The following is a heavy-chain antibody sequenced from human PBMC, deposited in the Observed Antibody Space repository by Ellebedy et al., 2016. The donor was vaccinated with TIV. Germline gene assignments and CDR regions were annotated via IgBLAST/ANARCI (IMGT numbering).Heavy chain of an antibody. V-gene: IGHV3-30*18. J-gene: IGHJ4*02. CDR1: GFTFSSYD. CDR3: GKDRYCSGGICYWADY. Sequence: GESLKISCAASGFTFSSYDMHWVRQAPGKGLEWVALISYDANNKYYADSVKGRFTISRDNSKNTLYLQMNSLRAEDTAVYYCGKDRYCSGGICYWADYWGQGTQVTVSS. D-gene: IGHD2-15*01. CDR2: ISYDANNK.